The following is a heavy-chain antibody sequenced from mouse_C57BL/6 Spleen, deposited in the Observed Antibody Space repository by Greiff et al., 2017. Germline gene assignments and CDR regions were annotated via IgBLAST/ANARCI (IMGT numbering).Heavy chain of an antibody. Sequence: QVQLQQSGAELVMPGASVKLSCKASGYTFTSYWMHWVKQRPGQGLEWIGEIDPSDSYTNYNQKFKGKSTLTVDKSSSTAYMQLSSLTSEDSAVYYCARSPNWDWGQGTTLTVSS. CDR2: IDPSDSYT. CDR3: ARSPNWD. V-gene: IGHV1-69*01. D-gene: IGHD4-1*01. CDR1: GYTFTSYW. J-gene: IGHJ2*01.